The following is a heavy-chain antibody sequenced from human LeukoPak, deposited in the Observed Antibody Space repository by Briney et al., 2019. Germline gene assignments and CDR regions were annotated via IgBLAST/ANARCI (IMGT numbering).Heavy chain of an antibody. D-gene: IGHD3-10*01. J-gene: IGHJ5*02. V-gene: IGHV3-11*04. CDR3: ARDTAYYGLGSKKNWFDP. Sequence: PGGSLRLSCAASGFIFSDYYMTWIRQAPGKGLEWVSCISSSCSTIYYADSVKGRFTISRDNAQNSLYLQMNSLRAEDTAVYYCARDTAYYGLGSKKNWFDPWGQGSLVTVSS. CDR1: GFIFSDYY. CDR2: ISSSCSTI.